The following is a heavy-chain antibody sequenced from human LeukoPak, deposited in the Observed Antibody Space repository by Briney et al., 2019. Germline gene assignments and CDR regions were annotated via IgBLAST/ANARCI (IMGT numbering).Heavy chain of an antibody. V-gene: IGHV1-18*01. J-gene: IGHJ4*02. D-gene: IGHD3-22*01. CDR2: ISTYNGNT. Sequence: ASVKVSCKASGYTFTNYVITWVRQAPGQGLEWMGWISTYNGNTNYAQKLQGRVTMTTGTSTSTAYMELRSLRSDDTAVFYCARSGATYIDTSGTHIDYWGQGTLVTVSS. CDR3: ARSGATYIDTSGTHIDY. CDR1: GYTFTNYV.